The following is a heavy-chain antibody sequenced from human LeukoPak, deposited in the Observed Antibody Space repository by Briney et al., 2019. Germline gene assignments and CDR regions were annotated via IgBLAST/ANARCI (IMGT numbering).Heavy chain of an antibody. CDR1: EFTFNNYW. V-gene: IGHV3-7*01. CDR3: ARDRGPYDSSGYYDAFDY. Sequence: PGGSLRLSCTAPEFTFNNYWMTWVRQAPGKGLEWVANIKKDGSQTFYVDSVKGRFTISRDNAKNSLYLQMNSLRVEDTAVYYCARDRGPYDSSGYYDAFDYWGQGALVTVSS. CDR2: IKKDGSQT. J-gene: IGHJ4*02. D-gene: IGHD3-22*01.